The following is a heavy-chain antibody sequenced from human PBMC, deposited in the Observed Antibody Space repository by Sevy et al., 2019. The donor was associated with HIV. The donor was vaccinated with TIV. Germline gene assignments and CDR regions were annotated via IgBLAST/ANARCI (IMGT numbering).Heavy chain of an antibody. J-gene: IGHJ3*02. CDR3: ARDRERWAPTLNDAFDI. D-gene: IGHD1-26*01. CDR1: RFTFSTYG. V-gene: IGHV3-33*01. CDR2: IWYDGSNK. Sequence: GGSLRLSCAASRFTFSTYGMHWVRQAPGKGLEWVAVIWYDGSNKYYADSVKGRFTISRDNSKNTLYLQMNSLRAEDTAVYYCARDRERWAPTLNDAFDIWGQGTMVTVSS.